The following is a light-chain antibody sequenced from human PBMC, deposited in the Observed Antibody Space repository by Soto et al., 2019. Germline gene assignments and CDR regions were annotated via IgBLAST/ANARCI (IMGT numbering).Light chain of an antibody. V-gene: IGKV3-20*01. Sequence: EIVLTQSPGTLSLSPGERATLSCRASQSVSSSYLAWYQQKPGQAPRLLIYGASSRATGIPDRFSGSGSGTNFTLTISRLEPEDFAVYYCQQYGSSPVAFGPGT. J-gene: IGKJ3*01. CDR1: QSVSSSY. CDR3: QQYGSSPVA. CDR2: GAS.